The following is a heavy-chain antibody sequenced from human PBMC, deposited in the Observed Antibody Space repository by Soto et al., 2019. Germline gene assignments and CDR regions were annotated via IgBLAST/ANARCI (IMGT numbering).Heavy chain of an antibody. J-gene: IGHJ4*02. V-gene: IGHV4-30-2*01. CDR2: IYPSGMP. CDR1: GGSISNAAYS. CDR3: ARERGGYGLFES. Sequence: SETLSLTCTVSGGSISNAAYSWSWIRQPPGKGLEWIGYIYPSGMPFYNPSLRSRVTISIDRSNDQFSLNLKSVTAADTAVYYCARERGGYGLFESSGQGTL. D-gene: IGHD5-18*01.